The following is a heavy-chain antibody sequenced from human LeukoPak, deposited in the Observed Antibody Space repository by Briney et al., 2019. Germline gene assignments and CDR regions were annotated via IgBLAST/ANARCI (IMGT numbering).Heavy chain of an antibody. Sequence: GGSLRLSCAASEFTFSTYAMSWVRQAPGEGLEWVSAISSSGGTIYYADSVKGRFTISRDNSKNTLFLQMNSLGAEDTAVYYCANRSPSKAFDIWGQGTMVTVSS. CDR1: EFTFSTYA. CDR2: ISSSGGTI. CDR3: ANRSPSKAFDI. V-gene: IGHV3-23*01. J-gene: IGHJ3*02.